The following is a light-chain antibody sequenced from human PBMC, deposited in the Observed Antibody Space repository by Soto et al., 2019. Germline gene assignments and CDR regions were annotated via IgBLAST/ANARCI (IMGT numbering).Light chain of an antibody. CDR2: NTS. V-gene: IGKV1-5*03. Sequence: DIQMTQSPSPLSASVGERETNTCRASHYIGSSLARYQQKPGKAPQLLIYNTSILESVVPSRFIGSASGTEFTLAITSLQPDDFATYWCQQYNTYPWTFGLGTKVDIK. J-gene: IGKJ1*01. CDR1: HYIGSS. CDR3: QQYNTYPWT.